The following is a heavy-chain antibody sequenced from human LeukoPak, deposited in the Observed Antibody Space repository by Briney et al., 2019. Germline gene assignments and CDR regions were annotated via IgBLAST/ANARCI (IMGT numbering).Heavy chain of an antibody. CDR3: ARDRRRTSIAVGAFDI. CDR1: GGSISSYY. CDR2: IYYSGST. Sequence: SETLSLTCTVSGGSISSYYWSWIRQPPGKGLEWIGYIYYSGSTNYNPSLKSRVTISVDTSKNQFSLKLSSVTAADTAAYYCARDRRRTSIAVGAFDIWGQGTMVTVSS. V-gene: IGHV4-59*01. J-gene: IGHJ3*02. D-gene: IGHD6-19*01.